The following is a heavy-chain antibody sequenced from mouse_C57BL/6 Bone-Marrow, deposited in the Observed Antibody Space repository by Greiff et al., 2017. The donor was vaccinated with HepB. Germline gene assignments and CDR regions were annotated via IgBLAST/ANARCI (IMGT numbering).Heavy chain of an antibody. D-gene: IGHD1-1*01. V-gene: IGHV7-3*01. CDR3: ARWNGSTDWYFDV. CDR2: IRNKANGYTT. Sequence: EVKLMESGGGLVQPGGSLSLSCAASGFTFTDYYMSWVRQPPGKALEWLGFIRNKANGYTTEYSASVKGRFTISRDNSQSILYLQMNALRAEDSATYYCARWNGSTDWYFDVWGTGTTVTVSS. J-gene: IGHJ1*03. CDR1: GFTFTDYY.